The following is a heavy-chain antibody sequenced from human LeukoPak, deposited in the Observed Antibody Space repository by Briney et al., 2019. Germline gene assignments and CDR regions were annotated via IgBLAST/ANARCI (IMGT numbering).Heavy chain of an antibody. J-gene: IGHJ4*02. CDR2: ISSGSNSI. Sequence: GGSLRLSCAASGFTFSSYSMGWVRQAPGKGLECVSYISSGSNSIDYADSVKGRFTISRDDAKNSQFLQMNSLRAEDTAVYYCARGIMGSSTFDYWGQGVLVTVSS. V-gene: IGHV3-48*04. D-gene: IGHD6-6*01. CDR3: ARGIMGSSTFDY. CDR1: GFTFSSYS.